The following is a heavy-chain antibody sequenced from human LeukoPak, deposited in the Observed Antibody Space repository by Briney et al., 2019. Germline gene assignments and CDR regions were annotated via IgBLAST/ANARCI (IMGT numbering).Heavy chain of an antibody. Sequence: ASVKVSCKASGYSITAYYIYWARQAPGQGLEWMGWINPNSGGTNYAQKFQGRVTMTRDTSISTAYMELSRLRSVDTAVYYCARDLGSGSYFWRYYYMDVWGKGTTVTVSS. CDR3: ARDLGSGSYFWRYYYMDV. V-gene: IGHV1-2*02. D-gene: IGHD1-26*01. CDR2: INPNSGGT. CDR1: GYSITAYY. J-gene: IGHJ6*03.